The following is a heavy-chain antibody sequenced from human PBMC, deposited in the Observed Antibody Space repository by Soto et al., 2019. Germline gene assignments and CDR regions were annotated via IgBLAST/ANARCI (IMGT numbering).Heavy chain of an antibody. CDR2: ISGSSSYI. CDR3: ARDGGSIAARHGTYYYYCMDV. J-gene: IGHJ6*02. CDR1: GFTFSSYS. D-gene: IGHD6-6*01. V-gene: IGHV3-21*01. Sequence: EVQLVESGGGLVKPGGSLRLSCAASGFTFSSYSMKWVRQAPGKGLEWVSSISGSSSYIYYADSMKGRFTISRENAKNSLYLQMNSPRAEDTAVYYCARDGGSIAARHGTYYYYCMDVWGQGTTVTVSS.